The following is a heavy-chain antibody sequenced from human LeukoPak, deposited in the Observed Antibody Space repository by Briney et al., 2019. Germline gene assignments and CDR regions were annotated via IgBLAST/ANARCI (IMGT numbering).Heavy chain of an antibody. CDR3: ARDQRVTGRPDIDY. CDR1: GFTFSNDW. J-gene: IGHJ4*02. CDR2: ISSDGSST. V-gene: IGHV3-74*03. D-gene: IGHD6-6*01. Sequence: GGSLRLSCAASGFTFSNDWMHWVRQAPGKGLVWVSRISSDGSSTTYADSVKGRFTISRDNAKNTLYLQMNNLRAEDTAMYYCARDQRVTGRPDIDYWGQGTLVIVSS.